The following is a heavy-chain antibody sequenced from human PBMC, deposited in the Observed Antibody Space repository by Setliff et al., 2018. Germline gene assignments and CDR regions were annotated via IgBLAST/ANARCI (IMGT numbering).Heavy chain of an antibody. CDR3: ARCSSWHGHYPHFNY. CDR2: IFGGDSST. D-gene: IGHD6-13*01. Sequence: GGSLRLSCTASGFTFSSYAVSWVCQAPGKGLEWVSTIFGGDSSTYYADSVRGRFTISRDNSRSTLYLQMNSLRAEDTAIYYCARCSSWHGHYPHFNYWGQGTLVTVSS. V-gene: IGHV3-23*03. CDR1: GFTFSSYA. J-gene: IGHJ4*02.